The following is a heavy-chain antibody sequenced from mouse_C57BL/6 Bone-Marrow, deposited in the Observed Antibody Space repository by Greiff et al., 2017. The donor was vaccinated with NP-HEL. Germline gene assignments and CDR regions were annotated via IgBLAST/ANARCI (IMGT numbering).Heavy chain of an antibody. CDR2: ISSGGSYT. Sequence: EVKLVESGGDLVKPGGSLKLSCAASGFTFSSYGMSWVRQTPDKRLEWVATISSGGSYTYYPDSVKGRFTISRDNAKNTLYRQMSSLKSEDTAMYYCARGYAMDYWGQGTSVTVSS. J-gene: IGHJ4*01. CDR1: GFTFSSYG. CDR3: ARGYAMDY. V-gene: IGHV5-6*01.